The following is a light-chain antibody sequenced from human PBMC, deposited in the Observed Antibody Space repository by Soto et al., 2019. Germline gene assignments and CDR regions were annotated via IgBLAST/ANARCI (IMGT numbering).Light chain of an antibody. V-gene: IGLV2-14*01. J-gene: IGLJ1*01. Sequence: QSVLTQPASVPGSPGQSITISCTGTSSDIGGYNYVSWYQQHPGKAPKLMIYEVSNRPSGISNRFSGSKSGNKASLTISGLQDEDEADYYCSSYKSSSTSDVFGAGKKGTVL. CDR2: EVS. CDR1: SSDIGGYNY. CDR3: SSYKSSSTSDV.